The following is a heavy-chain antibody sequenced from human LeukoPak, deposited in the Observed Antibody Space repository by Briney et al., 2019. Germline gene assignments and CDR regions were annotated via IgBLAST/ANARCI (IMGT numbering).Heavy chain of an antibody. V-gene: IGHV3-11*01. CDR2: ISSSGSTI. D-gene: IGHD3-10*01. Sequence: GGSLRLSCAASGFTFSDYYMSWIRQAPGKGLEWVSYISSSGSTIYYADSVKGRFTISRDNAQNSLYLQMNSLRAEDTAVYYCARGAVLLWFGESAGDAFDIWGQGTMVTVSS. CDR3: ARGAVLLWFGESAGDAFDI. CDR1: GFTFSDYY. J-gene: IGHJ3*02.